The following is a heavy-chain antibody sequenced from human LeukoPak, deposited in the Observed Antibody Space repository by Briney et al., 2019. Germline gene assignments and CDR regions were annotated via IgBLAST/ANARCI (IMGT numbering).Heavy chain of an antibody. V-gene: IGHV4-34*01. J-gene: IGHJ4*02. Sequence: SETLSLTCAVYGGSFSGCYWSWIRQPPGKGLEWIGEINHSGSTNYNPSLKSRVTISVDTSKNQFSLKLSSVTAADTAVYYCARGPPRPYCSSTSCSPRTFDYWDQGTLVTVSS. CDR1: GGSFSGCY. CDR3: ARGPPRPYCSSTSCSPRTFDY. CDR2: INHSGST. D-gene: IGHD2-2*01.